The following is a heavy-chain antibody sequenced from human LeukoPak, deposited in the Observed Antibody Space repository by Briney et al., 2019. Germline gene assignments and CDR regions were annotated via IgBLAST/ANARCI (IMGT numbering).Heavy chain of an antibody. V-gene: IGHV4-34*01. CDR1: GGSFSGYY. CDR2: INHSGST. CDR3: ARLPPRGDFRRWKPIIDY. Sequence: SETLSLTCAVYGGSFSGYYWSWIRQPPGKGLEWIGEINHSGSTNYNPSLKSRVTISVDTSKNQFSLKLSPVTAADTAVYYCARLPPRGDFRRWKPIIDYWGQGTLVTVSS. J-gene: IGHJ4*02. D-gene: IGHD2-21*02.